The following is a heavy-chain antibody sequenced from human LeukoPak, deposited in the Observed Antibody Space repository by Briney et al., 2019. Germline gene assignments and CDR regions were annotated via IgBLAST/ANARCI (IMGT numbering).Heavy chain of an antibody. J-gene: IGHJ4*02. CDR3: ARESYWGSSAKGFDY. CDR1: GFTFSGYS. V-gene: IGHV3-48*01. CDR2: IDKTSSNI. Sequence: GGSLRLSCAASGFTFSGYSMNWVRQAPGKGLEWISYIDKTSSNIYYADSVKGRFTISRDNAKNSLYLQMNSLRAEDTAVYYCARESYWGSSAKGFDYWGQGTLVTVSS. D-gene: IGHD7-27*01.